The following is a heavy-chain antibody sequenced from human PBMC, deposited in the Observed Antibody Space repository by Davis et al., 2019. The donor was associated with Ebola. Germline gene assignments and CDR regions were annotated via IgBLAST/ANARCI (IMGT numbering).Heavy chain of an antibody. V-gene: IGHV1-2*02. J-gene: IGHJ4*02. Sequence: AASVKVSCKASGYTFTGYFMHWVRQAPGQGLEWMGWINPNSGGTNYAQKFQGRVTMTRDTSISTAYLELSRLRSDDTAVYYCARVGTTVTTYDYWGQGTLVTVSS. CDR2: INPNSGGT. D-gene: IGHD4-17*01. CDR1: GYTFTGYF. CDR3: ARVGTTVTTYDY.